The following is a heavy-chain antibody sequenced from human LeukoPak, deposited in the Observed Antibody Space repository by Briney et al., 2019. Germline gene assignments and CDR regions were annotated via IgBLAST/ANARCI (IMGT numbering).Heavy chain of an antibody. V-gene: IGHV4-31*03. J-gene: IGHJ4*02. CDR1: GGSISSGDYY. CDR2: MHYSGIS. CDR3: TRAPTHYHGSGGYYGYFDY. Sequence: SETLSLTCTVAGGSISSGDYYWNWFRQHPGKGLEWIGYMHYSGISNYNPSLKSRVTISVDTSKRQFSLNLSSVTAADTAVYYCTRAPTHYHGSGGYYGYFDYWGQGTLVTVSS. D-gene: IGHD3-10*01.